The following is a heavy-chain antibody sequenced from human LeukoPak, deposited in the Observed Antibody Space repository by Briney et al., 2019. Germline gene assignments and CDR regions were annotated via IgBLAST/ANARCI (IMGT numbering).Heavy chain of an antibody. CDR3: ARVGGQLPIPDYYYYYMDV. D-gene: IGHD2-2*01. Sequence: PSETLSLTCTVSGGSISSGSYYWSWIRQPAGKGLEWIGRIYTSGSTNYNPSLKSRVTISVDTSKNQFSLKLSSVTAADTAVYYCARVGGQLPIPDYYYYYMDVWGKGTTVTVSS. CDR1: GGSISSGSYY. CDR2: IYTSGST. J-gene: IGHJ6*03. V-gene: IGHV4-61*02.